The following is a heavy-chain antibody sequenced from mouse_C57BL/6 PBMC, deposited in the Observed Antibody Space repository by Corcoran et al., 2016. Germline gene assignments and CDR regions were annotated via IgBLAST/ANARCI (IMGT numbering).Heavy chain of an antibody. D-gene: IGHD4-1*01. CDR2: INPNNGGT. Sequence: EVQLQQSGPELVKPGASVKIPCKASGYTFTDYNMDWVKQSHGKSLEWIGDINPNNGGTIYNQKFKGKATLTVDKSSSTAYMELRSLTSEDTAGYYCARPGMGAWFAYWGQGTLVTVSA. J-gene: IGHJ3*01. CDR3: ARPGMGAWFAY. V-gene: IGHV1-18*01. CDR1: GYTFTDYN.